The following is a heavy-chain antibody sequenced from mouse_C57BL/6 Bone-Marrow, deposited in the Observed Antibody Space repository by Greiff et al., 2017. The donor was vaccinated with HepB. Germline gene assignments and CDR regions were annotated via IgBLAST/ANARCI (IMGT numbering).Heavy chain of an antibody. CDR1: GFSLTSYG. D-gene: IGHD2-5*01. J-gene: IGHJ4*01. V-gene: IGHV2-5*01. CDR2: IWRGGST. Sequence: QVQLKESGPGLVQPSQSLSITCTVSGFSLTSYGVHWVRQSPGKGLEWLGVIWRGGSTDYNAAFMSRLSITKDNSKSQVFFKMNSLQADDTAIYYCAKNRGAIVTNYYAMDYWGQGTSVTVSS. CDR3: AKNRGAIVTNYYAMDY.